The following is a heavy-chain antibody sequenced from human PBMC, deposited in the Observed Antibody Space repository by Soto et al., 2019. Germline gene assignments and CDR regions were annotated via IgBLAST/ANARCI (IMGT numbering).Heavy chain of an antibody. CDR2: IWYDGSNK. V-gene: IGHV3-33*01. CDR1: GFTFSSYG. CDR3: ARAAWRKIFYYGMDV. D-gene: IGHD2-15*01. J-gene: IGHJ6*02. Sequence: GGSLRLSCAASGFTFSSYGMHWVRQAPGKGLEWVAVIWYDGSNKYYADSVKGRFTISRDNSKNTLYLQMNSLRAEDTAVYYCARAAWRKIFYYGMDVWGQGTTVTVS.